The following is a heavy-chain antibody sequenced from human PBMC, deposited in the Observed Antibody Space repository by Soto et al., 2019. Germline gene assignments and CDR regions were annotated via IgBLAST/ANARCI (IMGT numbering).Heavy chain of an antibody. CDR1: GGFISRGGYY. J-gene: IGHJ4*02. CDR2: IHYRGST. CDR3: ARCRDAFGFDS. D-gene: IGHD2-2*01. V-gene: IGHV4-31*03. Sequence: QVQLQESGPGLVEPSQTLSLTCSVSGGFISRGGYYWGWIRQFPEKDLEWIGYIHYRGSTYYNPSLKSRGSISVDMSKNQLSLKLTSVTAADTAVYYCARCRDAFGFDSWGQGTLVTVSS.